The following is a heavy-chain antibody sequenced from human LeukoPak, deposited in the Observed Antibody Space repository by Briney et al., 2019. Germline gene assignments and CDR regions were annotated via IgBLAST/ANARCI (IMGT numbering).Heavy chain of an antibody. CDR3: ARDDDELDV. Sequence: GGSLRLSCAASGFTLSRYWMHWVRQAPGKGLVWVARINSDGSGTTYADSVKGRFTISRDNAKNTLYLQMNSLRAEDTAVYYCARDDDELDVWGKGTTVTVSS. J-gene: IGHJ6*04. CDR1: GFTLSRYW. CDR2: INSDGSGT. V-gene: IGHV3-74*01.